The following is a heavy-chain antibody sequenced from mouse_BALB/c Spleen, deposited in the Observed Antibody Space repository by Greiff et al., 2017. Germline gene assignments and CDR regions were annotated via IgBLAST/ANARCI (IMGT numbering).Heavy chain of an antibody. V-gene: IGHV1-14*01. CDR1: GYTFTSYV. CDR3: ARSSFYYAMDY. D-gene: IGHD1-1*01. CDR2: INPYNDGT. Sequence: VQLKESGPELVKPGASVKMSCKASGYTFTSYVMHWVKQKPGQGLEWIGYINPYNDGTKYNEKFKGKATLTSDKSSSTAYMELSSLTSEDSAVYYCARSSFYYAMDYWGQGTSVTVSS. J-gene: IGHJ4*01.